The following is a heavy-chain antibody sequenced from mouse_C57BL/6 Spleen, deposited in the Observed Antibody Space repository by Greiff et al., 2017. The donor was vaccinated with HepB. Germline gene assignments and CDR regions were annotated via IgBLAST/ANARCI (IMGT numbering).Heavy chain of an antibody. D-gene: IGHD2-4*01. J-gene: IGHJ4*01. CDR2: ISSGSSTI. Sequence: EVQGVESGGGLVKPGGSLKLSCAASGFTFSDYGMHWVRQAPEKGLEWVAYISSGSSTIYYADTVKGRFTISRDNAKNTLFLQMTSLRSEDTAMYYCATDYDDGYYYAMDYWGQGTSVTVSS. CDR1: GFTFSDYG. CDR3: ATDYDDGYYYAMDY. V-gene: IGHV5-17*01.